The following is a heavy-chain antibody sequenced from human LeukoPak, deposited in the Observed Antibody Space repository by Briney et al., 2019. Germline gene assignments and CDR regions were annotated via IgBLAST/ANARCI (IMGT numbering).Heavy chain of an antibody. Sequence: GGSLRLSCAASGFTVSSSYINWVRQAPGKGLEWVSVIYSDGSTFYADSVKGRFTISRDNSKNTLYLQMNSLRAEDTAVYYCAKCRGTGSGAFDIWGQGTMVTVSS. D-gene: IGHD1-1*01. CDR1: GFTVSSSY. CDR3: AKCRGTGSGAFDI. V-gene: IGHV3-53*01. J-gene: IGHJ3*02. CDR2: IYSDGST.